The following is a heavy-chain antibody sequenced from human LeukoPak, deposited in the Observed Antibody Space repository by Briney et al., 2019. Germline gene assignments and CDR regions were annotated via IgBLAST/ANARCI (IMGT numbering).Heavy chain of an antibody. D-gene: IGHD5-18*01. CDR2: IYTSGST. CDR3: ARMVDTAMVSHFDC. Sequence: SQTLSLTCTVSGGSISSNGYYWSWIRQPAGKGLEWIGRIYTSGSTNYNPSLKSRVTMSVDTSKNQFSLKLSSVTAADTAVYYCARMVDTAMVSHFDCWGQGTLVTVSS. CDR1: GGSISSNGYY. J-gene: IGHJ4*02. V-gene: IGHV4-61*02.